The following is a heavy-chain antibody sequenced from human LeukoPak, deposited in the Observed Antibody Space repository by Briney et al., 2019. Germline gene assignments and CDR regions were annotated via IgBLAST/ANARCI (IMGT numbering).Heavy chain of an antibody. CDR3: ARQNNYYGSGSYFDY. D-gene: IGHD3-10*01. J-gene: IGHJ4*02. CDR2: IYHSGSA. Sequence: SETLSLTCTVSGDSISSNWWTFIRQPPGKGLEWIGYIYHSGSAKYNPSLKSRVTISVDTSKNQFSLKLSSVTAADTAVYYCARQNNYYGSGSYFDYWGQGTLVTVSS. V-gene: IGHV4-59*08. CDR1: GDSISSNW.